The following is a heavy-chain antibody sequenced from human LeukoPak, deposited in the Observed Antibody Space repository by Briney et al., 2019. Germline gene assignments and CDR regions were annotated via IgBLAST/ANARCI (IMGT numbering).Heavy chain of an antibody. J-gene: IGHJ4*02. CDR1: GFTFSDAW. CDR2: INQDGSEK. Sequence: TGGSLRLSCAASGFTFSDAWMYWVRQAPGKGLECVATINQDGSEKDYLDSVNGRFTISRDNAKNSLYLQMNSLRAEDTAVYYCARWAYWGQGTLVSVSS. V-gene: IGHV3-7*05. CDR3: ARWAY.